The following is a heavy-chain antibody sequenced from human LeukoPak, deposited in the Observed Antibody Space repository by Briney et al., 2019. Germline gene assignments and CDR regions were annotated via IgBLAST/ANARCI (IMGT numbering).Heavy chain of an antibody. CDR2: IYHSGST. J-gene: IGHJ4*02. V-gene: IGHV4-38-2*02. Sequence: SETLSLTCTVSGYSISSGYYWGWIRQPPGKGLEWIGSIYHSGSTYYNPSLKSRVTISVDTSKNQFSLKLSSVTAADTAVYYCARDRGTYYFDYWGQGTLVTVSS. CDR3: ARDRGTYYFDY. CDR1: GYSISSGYY. D-gene: IGHD1-1*01.